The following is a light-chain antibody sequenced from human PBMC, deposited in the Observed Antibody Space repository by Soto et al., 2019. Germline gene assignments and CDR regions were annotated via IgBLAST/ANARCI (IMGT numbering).Light chain of an antibody. Sequence: QAASVSGSPGQSITISCTGTSSDVGGYNYVSWYQQHPGKAPKLMIYDVSNRPSGVSNRFSGSKSGNTASLTISGLQAEDEADYYCSSYTSSSPPYVFGTGTKLTVL. V-gene: IGLV2-14*01. CDR3: SSYTSSSPPYV. CDR2: DVS. CDR1: SSDVGGYNY. J-gene: IGLJ1*01.